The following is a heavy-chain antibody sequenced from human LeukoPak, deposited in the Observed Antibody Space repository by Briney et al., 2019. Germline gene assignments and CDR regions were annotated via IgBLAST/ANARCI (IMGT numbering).Heavy chain of an antibody. V-gene: IGHV1-46*01. CDR3: AREYIVVVVAATDHYDAFDI. CDR2: INPSGGST. D-gene: IGHD2-15*01. Sequence: ASVKVSCKASGYTFTSYYMHWVRQAPGQGLEWMGIINPSGGSTSYAQKFQGRVTMTRDMSTSTVYMELSSLRSEDTAVYCCAREYIVVVVAATDHYDAFDIWGQGTMVTVSS. CDR1: GYTFTSYY. J-gene: IGHJ3*02.